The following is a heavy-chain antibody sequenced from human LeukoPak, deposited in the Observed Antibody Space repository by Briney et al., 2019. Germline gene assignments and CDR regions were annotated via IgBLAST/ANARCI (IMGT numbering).Heavy chain of an antibody. CDR3: ARLNFSDDY. V-gene: IGHV3-66*01. Sequence: PGGSLRLSCAASGFTFSSYAMSWVRQAPGKGLEWVSLIYGSTSADYADSVKGRFTISRDTSMNTVYLQMNSLRAEDTAVYYCARLNFSDDYWGQGTLVTVSS. J-gene: IGHJ4*02. D-gene: IGHD6-19*01. CDR1: GFTFSSYA. CDR2: IYGSTSA.